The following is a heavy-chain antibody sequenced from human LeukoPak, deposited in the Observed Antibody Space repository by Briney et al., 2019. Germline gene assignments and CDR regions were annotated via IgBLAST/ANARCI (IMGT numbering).Heavy chain of an antibody. CDR1: GGSISSYY. CDR2: IYTSGST. D-gene: IGHD2-15*01. J-gene: IGHJ5*02. CDR3: ARGIQGWRYNWFDP. Sequence: SSETLSLTCTVSGGSISSYYWSWIRQPAGKGLEWIGRIYTSGSTNYNPSLKSRVTMSVDTSKNQFSLKLNSVTAADTAVYYCARGIQGWRYNWFDPWGQGTLVTVSS. V-gene: IGHV4-4*07.